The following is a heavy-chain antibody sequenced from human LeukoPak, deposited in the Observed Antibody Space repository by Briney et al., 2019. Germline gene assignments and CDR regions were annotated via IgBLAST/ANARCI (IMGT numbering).Heavy chain of an antibody. D-gene: IGHD5-24*01. CDR3: ARGGESYNDDAFEV. Sequence: PSETLSLTCTLSGDSNKRHYCAWIPPPPGEGLEWRGHIYNSSTTEQHPSFKSRVTISLDTTKQQISLKMTSVPALDSAVYYCARGGESYNDDAFEVWGLGTAVTVSS. CDR2: IYNSSTT. V-gene: IGHV4-59*11. CDR1: GDSNKRHY. J-gene: IGHJ3*01.